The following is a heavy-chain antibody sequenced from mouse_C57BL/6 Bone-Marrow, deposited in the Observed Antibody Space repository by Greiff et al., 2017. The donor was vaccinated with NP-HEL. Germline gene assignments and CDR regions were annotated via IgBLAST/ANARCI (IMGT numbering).Heavy chain of an antibody. CDR2: IYPGSGST. J-gene: IGHJ2*01. CDR3: ARAYYYGSTGNFDY. CDR1: GYTFTSYW. D-gene: IGHD1-1*01. Sequence: QVHVKQPGAELVQPGASVKMSCKASGYTFTSYWITWVKQRPGPGLEWIGDIYPGSGSTHYNEKFKSKATLTVDTSSSTAYMQLSSLTSEDSAVYYGARAYYYGSTGNFDYWGQGTTLTVSS. V-gene: IGHV1-55*01.